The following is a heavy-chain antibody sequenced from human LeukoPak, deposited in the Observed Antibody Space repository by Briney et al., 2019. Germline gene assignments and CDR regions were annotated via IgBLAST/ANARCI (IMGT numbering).Heavy chain of an antibody. CDR3: AKDRYSYAYEYFDC. D-gene: IGHD5-18*01. CDR2: ISYDGRNK. J-gene: IGHJ4*02. V-gene: IGHV3-30*18. CDR1: GFTFSSYG. Sequence: PGRSLRLSCAASGFTFSSYGMHWVRQAPGKGLEWVAVISYDGRNKYYADSVKGRFTIFRDNSKNTLYLQMNSLRAEDTAVYYCAKDRYSYAYEYFDCWDQGTLVTVSS.